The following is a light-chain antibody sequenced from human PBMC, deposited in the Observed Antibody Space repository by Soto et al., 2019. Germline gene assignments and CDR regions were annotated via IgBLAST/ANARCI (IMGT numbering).Light chain of an antibody. V-gene: IGKV3-20*01. CDR2: GAS. J-gene: IGKJ1*01. CDR1: QSVSSSY. CDR3: QQYGSSPPWT. Sequence: EIVLTQSPGTLSLSPGERATLSCRASQSVSSSYLAWYQQKPGQAPRLLIYGASSRATGIPDRFSGSGSGTDFTLTINRLGPEDFVVYYGQQYGSSPPWTCGQGTKVEIK.